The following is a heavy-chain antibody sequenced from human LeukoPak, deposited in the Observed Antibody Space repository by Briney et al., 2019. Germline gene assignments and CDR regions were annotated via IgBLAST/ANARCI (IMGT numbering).Heavy chain of an antibody. V-gene: IGHV3-11*06. CDR3: ARDPRTVRI. CDR1: GFTFSASY. CDR2: ISGDSGDT. Sequence: GGSLRLSCAASGFTFSASYMTWVRQAPGKGLEWLSYISGDSGDTNYADSVRGRFTISRDNAKNSLYLQMNSLRVEDTAVYFCARDPRTVRIWGQGTLVTVSS. D-gene: IGHD1-1*01. J-gene: IGHJ4*02.